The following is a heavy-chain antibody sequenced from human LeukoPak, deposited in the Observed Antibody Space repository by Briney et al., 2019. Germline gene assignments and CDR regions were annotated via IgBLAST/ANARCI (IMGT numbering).Heavy chain of an antibody. V-gene: IGHV1-2*02. CDR2: IIPNSGGT. CDR1: GYTFTDYY. J-gene: IGHJ4*02. CDR3: ARVAYRDTGSYFGY. Sequence: ASVKVSCKASGYTFTDYYMHWVRQAPGQGLEWMGWIIPNSGGTEYEQKFQGRVTMTRDTSISTVYMELRSLRSDDTAVYYCARVAYRDTGSYFGYWGQGTLVTVYS. D-gene: IGHD1-26*01.